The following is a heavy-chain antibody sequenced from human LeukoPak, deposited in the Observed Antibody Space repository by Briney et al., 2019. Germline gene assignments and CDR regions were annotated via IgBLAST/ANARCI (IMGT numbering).Heavy chain of an antibody. J-gene: IGHJ4*02. CDR3: ARVRSSGATHDY. Sequence: WVSYISSSAGNTNYADYVKGRFTMSRDNAKNSLYLQMNSLRAEDTAVYYCARVRSSGATHDYWGQGTLVTVSS. V-gene: IGHV3-11*04. CDR2: ISSSAGNT. D-gene: IGHD6-19*01.